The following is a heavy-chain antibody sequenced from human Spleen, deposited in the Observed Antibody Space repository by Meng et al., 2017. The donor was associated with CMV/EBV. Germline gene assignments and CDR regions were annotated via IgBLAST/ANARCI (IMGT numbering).Heavy chain of an antibody. Sequence: GGSLRLSCAASGFTFGGYCMNWVRQAPGKGLEWVSSISSTSTYIYYADSVKGRFTISRDNAKNSLYLQMNSLRAEDTAVYYCARGASGGISFYYGMDVWGQGTTVTVSS. CDR2: ISSTSTYI. V-gene: IGHV3-21*01. J-gene: IGHJ6*02. CDR3: ARGASGGISFYYGMDV. CDR1: GFTFGGYC. D-gene: IGHD2-15*01.